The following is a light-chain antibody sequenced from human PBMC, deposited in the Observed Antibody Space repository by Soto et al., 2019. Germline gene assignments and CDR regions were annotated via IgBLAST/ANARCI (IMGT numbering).Light chain of an antibody. J-gene: IGLJ3*02. Sequence: QSVLTQPRSVSWSPGQSVTISCSGTSSDLGGYNYVSWYQHHPGKAPKLMIYDVTLRPSGVPDRFSGSKSGNTASLTISGLQAEDEADYYCCSYAGSFTWVFGGGTKVTVL. CDR2: DVT. CDR3: CSYAGSFTWV. CDR1: SSDLGGYNY. V-gene: IGLV2-11*01.